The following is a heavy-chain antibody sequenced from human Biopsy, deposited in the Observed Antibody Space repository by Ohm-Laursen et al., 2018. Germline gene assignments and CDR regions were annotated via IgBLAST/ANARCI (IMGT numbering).Heavy chain of an antibody. V-gene: IGHV2-26*01. CDR2: IFPRDEK. D-gene: IGHD6-19*01. Sequence: TQTLTLTCTVSGFSLSDGRVGVSWIRQPPGKALEWLAHIFPRDEKSYRTSLKNRLTISKDTSKSQVILIMTNMDPLDTGTYYCTRMSGQWLVQSRNYFDPWGQGTLVTVSS. CDR1: GFSLSDGRVG. CDR3: TRMSGQWLVQSRNYFDP. J-gene: IGHJ5*02.